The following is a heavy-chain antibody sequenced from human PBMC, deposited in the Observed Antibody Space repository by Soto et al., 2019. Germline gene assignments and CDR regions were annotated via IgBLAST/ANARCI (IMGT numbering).Heavy chain of an antibody. D-gene: IGHD3-3*01. V-gene: IGHV1-69*13. CDR3: ASVLRFLEWLPPPDYYGMDV. Sequence: ASVKVSCKASGGTFSSYAISWVRQSPGQGPEWMGGIIPIFGTANYAQKFQGRVTITADESTSTAYMELSSLRSEDTAVYYCASVLRFLEWLPPPDYYGMDVWGQGTTVTVSS. CDR1: GGTFSSYA. CDR2: IIPIFGTA. J-gene: IGHJ6*02.